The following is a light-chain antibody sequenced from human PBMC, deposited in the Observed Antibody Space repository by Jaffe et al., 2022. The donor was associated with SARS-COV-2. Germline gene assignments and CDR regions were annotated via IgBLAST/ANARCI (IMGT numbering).Light chain of an antibody. CDR2: DAS. Sequence: EIVLTQSPATLSLSPGERATLSCRASQSVSSYLLWYQQKPGQAPRLLIYDASNRATGIPARFSGSGSETDFTLTISSLEPEDFAVYYCQQRSNWPLTFGGGTKVEIK. J-gene: IGKJ4*01. CDR1: QSVSSY. CDR3: QQRSNWPLT. V-gene: IGKV3-11*01.